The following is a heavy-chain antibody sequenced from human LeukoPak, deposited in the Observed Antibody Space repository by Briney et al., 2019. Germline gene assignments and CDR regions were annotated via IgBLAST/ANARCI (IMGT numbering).Heavy chain of an antibody. CDR1: GGSISGSH. Sequence: PSETLSLTCFVSGGSISGSHWSWIRQPPGKGLEWIGYIHYTGSTGYNPSLRSRVTLSIDMSKNQFSLRLSSMTAADTAVYYCARSDILTGYPNWFDPWGQGTLVTVSS. CDR2: IHYTGST. J-gene: IGHJ5*02. D-gene: IGHD3-9*01. CDR3: ARSDILTGYPNWFDP. V-gene: IGHV4-59*01.